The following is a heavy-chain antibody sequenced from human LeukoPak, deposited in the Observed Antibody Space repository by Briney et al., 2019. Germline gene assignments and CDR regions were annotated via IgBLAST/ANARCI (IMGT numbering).Heavy chain of an antibody. CDR2: IPHDGRTE. V-gene: IGHV3-30*18. CDR1: GFIFSNYG. Sequence: GGSLRLSGAASGFIFSNYGMHWVRQAPGKGLEWVAVIPHDGRTEFYADSVKGRFTISRDNSKNTLDLQMFSLRAEDTAVYYCAKEPTSYSSGWYFHHWGQGTLVTVSS. J-gene: IGHJ1*01. D-gene: IGHD6-25*01. CDR3: AKEPTSYSSGWYFHH.